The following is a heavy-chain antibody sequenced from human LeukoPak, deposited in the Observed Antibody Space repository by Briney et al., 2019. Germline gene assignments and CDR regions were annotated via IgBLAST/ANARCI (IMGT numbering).Heavy chain of an antibody. CDR3: AKSVGSGSYYNNDC. J-gene: IGHJ4*02. CDR1: GFTFSSYA. Sequence: GGSLRLSCAASGFTFSSYAMTWVRQAPGQGLEWVSGITSGGGAYYADSVKGRFTISRDNSKDTLYVQMNSLRAEDTAVYYCAKSVGSGSYYNNDCWGQGTLVTVSS. V-gene: IGHV3-23*01. CDR2: ITSGGGA. D-gene: IGHD3-10*01.